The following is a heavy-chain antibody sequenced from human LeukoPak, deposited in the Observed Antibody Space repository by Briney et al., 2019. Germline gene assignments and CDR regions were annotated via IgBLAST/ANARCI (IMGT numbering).Heavy chain of an antibody. V-gene: IGHV1-2*02. D-gene: IGHD3-22*01. CDR1: GYTFTGYY. J-gene: IGHJ4*02. CDR2: INPNSGGT. Sequence: ASVKVSCKASGYTFTGYYMHWVRQAPGQGLEWMGWINPNSGGTNYAQKFQGRVTMTRDTSISTAYMELSGLRSDDTAVYYCARDSPIYYDSSGYYRPLDYWGQGTLVTVSS. CDR3: ARDSPIYYDSSGYYRPLDY.